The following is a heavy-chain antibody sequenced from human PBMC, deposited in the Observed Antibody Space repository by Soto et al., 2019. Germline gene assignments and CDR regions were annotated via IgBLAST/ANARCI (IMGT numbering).Heavy chain of an antibody. V-gene: IGHV1-8*01. Sequence: ASVKVSCKASGYTFGNNDISWVRQATGQGLEWMGWMNPNSGNTGYAQKFQGRVSMTRNTSITTAYLELSSLRSDDTAIYYCARMATSGTLNWFDPWGQGTLGTV. CDR1: GYTFGNND. CDR3: ARMATSGTLNWFDP. J-gene: IGHJ5*02. CDR2: MNPNSGNT.